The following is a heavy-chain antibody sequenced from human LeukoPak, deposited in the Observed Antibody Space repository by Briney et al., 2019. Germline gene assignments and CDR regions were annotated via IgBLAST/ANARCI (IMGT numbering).Heavy chain of an antibody. CDR1: GFSFSNHW. CDR2: IKQDGSEK. CDR3: ATRPSSDYYLGVFDY. Sequence: GGSLRLSCVASGFSFSNHWMTWVRRAPGKGLEWVANIKQDGSEKYYVDSVKGRFTISRDNTKNSLYLQMNSLRAEDTAVYYCATRPSSDYYLGVFDYWGQGAAVVVSS. J-gene: IGHJ4*02. V-gene: IGHV3-7*01. D-gene: IGHD3-22*01.